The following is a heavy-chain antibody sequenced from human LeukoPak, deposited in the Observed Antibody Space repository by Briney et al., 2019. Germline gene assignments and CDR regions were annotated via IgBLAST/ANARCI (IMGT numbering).Heavy chain of an antibody. D-gene: IGHD6-13*01. Sequence: PGGSLRLSCAASGFTFSSYWMHWVRQAPGKGLVWVSRINSDGSSTSYADSVKGRFTISRDNAKNSLYLQMNSLRAEDTAVYYCARGVAAAGTGWSYYYYYYMDVWGKGTTVTVSS. J-gene: IGHJ6*03. V-gene: IGHV3-74*01. CDR1: GFTFSSYW. CDR3: ARGVAAAGTGWSYYYYYYMDV. CDR2: INSDGSST.